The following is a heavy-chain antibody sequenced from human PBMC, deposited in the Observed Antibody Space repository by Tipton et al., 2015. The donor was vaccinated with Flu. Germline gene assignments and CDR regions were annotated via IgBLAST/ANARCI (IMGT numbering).Heavy chain of an antibody. J-gene: IGHJ5*02. Sequence: TLSLTCTVSGGSISSYTYYSGWFRQSPGTGLEWIGSIYYSGPTYYNPSLKSRVTMSIDTSKNQFSLKVTSVTAADTAVYYCAKEGSYNILTNYYNKGVDPWGQGTLVIVSS. CDR3: AKEGSYNILTNYYNKGVDP. D-gene: IGHD3-9*01. CDR1: GGSISSYTYY. CDR2: IYYSGPT. V-gene: IGHV4-39*07.